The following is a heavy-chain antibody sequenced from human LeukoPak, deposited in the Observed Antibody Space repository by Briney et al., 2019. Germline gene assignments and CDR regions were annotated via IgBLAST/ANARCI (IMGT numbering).Heavy chain of an antibody. CDR3: ARDSGPLDS. D-gene: IGHD3-10*01. CDR2: ISYDGSIK. Sequence: TGGSLRLSCAASRFTFSSYGMHWVREGPRKGVECVADISYDGSIKYYADSVKGRFTISRDNSKNTLYLQMNSLRTEDTAVYYCARDSGPLDSWGQGALVTVSS. V-gene: IGHV3-30*03. CDR1: RFTFSSYG. J-gene: IGHJ4*02.